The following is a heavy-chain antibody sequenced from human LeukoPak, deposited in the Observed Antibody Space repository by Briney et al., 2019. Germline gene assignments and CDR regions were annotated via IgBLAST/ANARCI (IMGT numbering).Heavy chain of an antibody. V-gene: IGHV3-53*01. Sequence: PGGSLRLSCAASGFTVSSNYMSWVRQAPGKGLEWVSLIYSGGSTYYADSVKGRFTISRDNSKYTVYLQMNSLRAEDTAVYYCARGKSSTSGYDWILDSWGQGTLVTVSS. CDR3: ARGKSSTSGYDWILDS. J-gene: IGHJ4*02. CDR1: GFTVSSNY. CDR2: IYSGGST. D-gene: IGHD5-12*01.